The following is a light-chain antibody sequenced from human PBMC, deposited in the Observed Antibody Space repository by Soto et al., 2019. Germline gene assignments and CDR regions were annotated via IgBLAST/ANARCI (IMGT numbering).Light chain of an antibody. CDR1: SSDVGGYNY. V-gene: IGLV2-14*01. CDR3: SSYTTRNTHWV. Sequence: QSVLTQPASVSGSPGQSITISCTGTSSDVGGYNYVSWYQQHPGKAPKLMIYEVSNRPSGVSNRFSGSKSGNTASLTISGLQAEDEADYYCSSYTTRNTHWVFGGGTKLTVL. CDR2: EVS. J-gene: IGLJ3*02.